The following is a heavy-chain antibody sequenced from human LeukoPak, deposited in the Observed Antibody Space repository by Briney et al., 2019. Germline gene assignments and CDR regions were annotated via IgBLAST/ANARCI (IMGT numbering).Heavy chain of an antibody. CDR2: ISYDGSNK. J-gene: IGHJ4*02. D-gene: IGHD6-19*01. CDR1: GFTFSSYG. V-gene: IGHV3-30*18. CDR3: AKDYAPSGWYNYFDY. Sequence: GGSLRLSCAASGFTFSSYGMHWVRQAPGKGLEWVAVISYDGSNKYYADSVKGRFTISRDNSKNTLYLQMNSLRAEDTAVYYCAKDYAPSGWYNYFDYWGQGTLVTVSS.